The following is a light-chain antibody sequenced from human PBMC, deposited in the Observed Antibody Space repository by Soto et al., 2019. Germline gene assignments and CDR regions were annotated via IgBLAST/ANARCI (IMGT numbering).Light chain of an antibody. CDR2: EVS. CDR1: SSDVGGYNY. J-gene: IGLJ1*01. V-gene: IGLV2-14*01. CDR3: SSYTSSTFYV. Sequence: QSALTQPAYVSGAPGQSITISCTGTSSDVGGYNYVSLYQQHPGKAPKLMIYEVSNRPSGVSNRFSGSKSGNTASLTISGLQADDEADYYCSSYTSSTFYVFGTGTKLTVL.